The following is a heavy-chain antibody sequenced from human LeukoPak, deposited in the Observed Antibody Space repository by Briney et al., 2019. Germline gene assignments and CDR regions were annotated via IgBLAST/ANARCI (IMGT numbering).Heavy chain of an antibody. D-gene: IGHD3/OR15-3a*01. V-gene: IGHV3-7*01. CDR3: AREDFWTGYYTGMEFDY. Sequence: GGPLRLSCAASGFTFSSYAMSWVRQAPGKGLEWVANIKQDGSEKYYVDSVKGRFTISRDNAKNSLYLQMNSLRAEDTAVYFCAREDFWTGYYTGMEFDYWGQGTLVTASS. CDR2: IKQDGSEK. J-gene: IGHJ4*02. CDR1: GFTFSSYA.